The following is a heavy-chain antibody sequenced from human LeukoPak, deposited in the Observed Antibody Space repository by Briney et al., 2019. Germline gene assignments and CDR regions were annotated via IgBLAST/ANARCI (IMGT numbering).Heavy chain of an antibody. Sequence: SETLSLTCTVSGYSISSGYFWGWIRQTPGKGLEWIGSIYNSGSTYYNPSLKSRVTLSVDTSTNHFSLHLNSVTAADTAVYFCARDGPYESGVFHFWGQGTMVTVSS. J-gene: IGHJ3*01. CDR2: IYNSGST. D-gene: IGHD3-22*01. CDR3: ARDGPYESGVFHF. V-gene: IGHV4-38-2*02. CDR1: GYSISSGYF.